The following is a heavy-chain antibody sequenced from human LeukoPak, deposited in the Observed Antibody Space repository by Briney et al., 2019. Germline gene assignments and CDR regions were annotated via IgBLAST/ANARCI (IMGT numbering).Heavy chain of an antibody. J-gene: IGHJ4*02. D-gene: IGHD6-19*01. CDR2: INSDGSHT. V-gene: IGHV3-74*01. Sequence: GGSLRLSCAASEFTFNHYWMHWVRQAPGKGLVWVSRINSDGSHTDYADSVKGRFTISRDNAKNSLYLQMNSLRAEDTAVYYCAREWGSGSKVNYYFDYWGQGTLVTVSS. CDR3: AREWGSGSKVNYYFDY. CDR1: EFTFNHYW.